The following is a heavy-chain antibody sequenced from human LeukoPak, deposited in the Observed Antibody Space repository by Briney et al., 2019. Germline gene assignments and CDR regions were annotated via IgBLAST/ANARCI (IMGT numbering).Heavy chain of an antibody. D-gene: IGHD3-10*01. V-gene: IGHV4-61*02. CDR2: IYTSGST. CDR3: ARDARGSGSYYNNYFDY. Sequence: SETLSLTCTVSGGSISSGSYYWSWIRQPAGTGLEWIGRIYTSGSTNYNPSLKSRVTISVDTSKNQFSLKLSSVTAADTAVYYCARDARGSGSYYNNYFDYWGQGTLVTVSS. J-gene: IGHJ4*02. CDR1: GGSISSGSYY.